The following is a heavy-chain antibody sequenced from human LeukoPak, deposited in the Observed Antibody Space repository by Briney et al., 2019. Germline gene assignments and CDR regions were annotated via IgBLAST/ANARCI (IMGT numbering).Heavy chain of an antibody. V-gene: IGHV4-30-4*08. CDR3: ARARYYDSSPYISYFDY. CDR1: GGSFSGYY. J-gene: IGHJ4*02. CDR2: IYYSGST. Sequence: TLSLTCAVYGGSFSGYYWSWIRQPPGKGLEWIGYIYYSGSTYYNPSLKSRVTISVDTSKNQFSLKLSSVTAADTAVYYCARARYYDSSPYISYFDYWGQGTLVTVSS. D-gene: IGHD3-22*01.